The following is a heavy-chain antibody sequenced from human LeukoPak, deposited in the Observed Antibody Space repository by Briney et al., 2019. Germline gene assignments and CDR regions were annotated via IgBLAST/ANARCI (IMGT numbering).Heavy chain of an antibody. Sequence: GGSLRLSCAASGFTFSSYGMSWVRQAPGKGLEWVSAISGSGGSTYYADSVKGRFTISRDNSKNTLYLEMNSLRAEDTAVYYCVRYYYYYYMDVWGKGTTVTISS. D-gene: IGHD1-14*01. CDR1: GFTFSSYG. J-gene: IGHJ6*03. CDR2: ISGSGGST. V-gene: IGHV3-23*01. CDR3: VRYYYYYYMDV.